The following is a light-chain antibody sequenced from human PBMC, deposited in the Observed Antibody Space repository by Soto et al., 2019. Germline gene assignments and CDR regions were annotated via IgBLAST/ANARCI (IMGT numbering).Light chain of an antibody. CDR3: QQYGSSPTYT. CDR1: QSVNSNY. V-gene: IGKV3-20*01. CDR2: GAS. J-gene: IGKJ2*01. Sequence: EIVLTQSPGTLSLSPGERATLSCRPSQSVNSNYLAWYQQKPGQAPRLLIYGASSRATGTPDRFSGSGSGTDFTLTISRLEPEDFAVYYCQQYGSSPTYTFGQGTKLEIK.